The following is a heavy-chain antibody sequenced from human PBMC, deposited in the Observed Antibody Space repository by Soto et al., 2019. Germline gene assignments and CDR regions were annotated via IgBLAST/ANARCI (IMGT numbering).Heavy chain of an antibody. D-gene: IGHD2-2*01. CDR3: ARAYASNKYWFDP. Sequence: ASLEASCQASGGTFSSYIITWVRQAPGQVLEWXGGIIXXFXAXTXAXXXXDRVTITADESTTTAYMELSSLGSEDTAVYFCARAYASNKYWFDPWGQGTLVTVSS. CDR2: IIXXFXAX. CDR1: GGTFSSYI. J-gene: IGHJ5*02. V-gene: IGHV1-69*13.